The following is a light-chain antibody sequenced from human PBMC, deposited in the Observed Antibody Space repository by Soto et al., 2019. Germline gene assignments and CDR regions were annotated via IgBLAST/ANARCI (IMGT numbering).Light chain of an antibody. CDR1: QSVSSN. Sequence: EIVMTQSPATLSVSPGQRATLSCRASQSVSSNLAWYQQKPGQAPRLLIYGASTRATGIPARFSGSGSGTKFTLTVRSLQSEDFAVYYCQQYNSWPPWTFGQGTKVEIK. V-gene: IGKV3-15*01. CDR3: QQYNSWPPWT. CDR2: GAS. J-gene: IGKJ1*01.